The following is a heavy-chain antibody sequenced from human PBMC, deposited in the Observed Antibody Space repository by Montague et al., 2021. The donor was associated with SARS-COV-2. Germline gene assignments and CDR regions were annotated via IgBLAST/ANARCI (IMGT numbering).Heavy chain of an antibody. D-gene: IGHD3/OR15-3a*01. V-gene: IGHV3-7*01. J-gene: IGHJ4*02. CDR3: ARSPRGSGTGWLDY. Sequence: SLRLSCAASGFTSGDYQMTWVRQAPGKGLQWVANINQDETAKTYXDSVKGRFTISRGNAKNSLILQMNSLKDEDTAVYYCARSPRGSGTGWLDYWGQGTLVTVSS. CDR1: GFTSGDYQ. CDR2: INQDETAK.